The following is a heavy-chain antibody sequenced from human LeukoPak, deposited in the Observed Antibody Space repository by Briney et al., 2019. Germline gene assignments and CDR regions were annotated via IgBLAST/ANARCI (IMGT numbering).Heavy chain of an antibody. Sequence: GGSLRLSCAASGFTFSSYWMHWVRQAPGKGLVWVSHISDGGSTTTYADSVKGRFTISRDNAKNTLYLQMNGLRAEDTAVYYCSRSAYYDGSGNYYDYWGQGTLVTVSS. V-gene: IGHV3-74*01. CDR3: SRSAYYDGSGNYYDY. D-gene: IGHD3-22*01. J-gene: IGHJ4*02. CDR2: ISDGGSTT. CDR1: GFTFSSYW.